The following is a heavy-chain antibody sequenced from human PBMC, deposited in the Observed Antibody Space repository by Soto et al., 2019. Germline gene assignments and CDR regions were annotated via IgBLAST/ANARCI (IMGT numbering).Heavy chain of an antibody. J-gene: IGHJ4*02. D-gene: IGHD6-13*01. CDR3: ARDVAAAGGGIIDY. Sequence: VQLVESGGGVVQPGRSLRLSCAASGFTFSSYGMHWVRQAPGKGLEWVAVIWYDGSNKYYADSVKGRFTISRDNSENTLYLQMNSLRAEDTAVYYCARDVAAAGGGIIDYWGQGTLVTVSS. V-gene: IGHV3-33*01. CDR1: GFTFSSYG. CDR2: IWYDGSNK.